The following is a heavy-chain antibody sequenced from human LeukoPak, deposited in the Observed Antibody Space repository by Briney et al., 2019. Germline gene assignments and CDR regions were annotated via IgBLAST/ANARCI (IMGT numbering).Heavy chain of an antibody. J-gene: IGHJ4*02. V-gene: IGHV3-73*01. CDR3: TRHLVQTYGYDY. D-gene: IGHD4-17*01. CDR2: IRSKANSYAT. Sequence: GGSLRLSCAASGFTFSSYGMHWVRQASGKGLEWVGRIRSKANSYATAYAASVKGRFTISRDDSKNTAYLQMNGLKTEDTAVYYCTRHLVQTYGYDYWGQGTLVTVSS. CDR1: GFTFSSYG.